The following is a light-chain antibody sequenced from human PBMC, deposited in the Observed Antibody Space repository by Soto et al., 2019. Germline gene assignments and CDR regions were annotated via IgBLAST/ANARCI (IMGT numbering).Light chain of an antibody. J-gene: IGKJ5*01. CDR3: QQYGSSPT. V-gene: IGKV3-20*01. CDR2: GAS. Sequence: EIVLTQSPGTLSLSPGERATLSCRASQSVTSSYLAWYQQTPGQAPRLLIYGASSRATGLPDRFSGSWSGTDFIIIISRLEPEDFTVYYCQQYGSSPTFGQGTRLEIK. CDR1: QSVTSSY.